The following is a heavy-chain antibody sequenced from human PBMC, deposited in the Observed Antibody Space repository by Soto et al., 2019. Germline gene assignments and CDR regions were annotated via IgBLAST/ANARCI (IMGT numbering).Heavy chain of an antibody. D-gene: IGHD3-10*01. J-gene: IGHJ6*03. CDR3: ARDTVDYYGSGKKGYMDV. Sequence: QVQLQESGPGLVKPSQTLSLTCTVSGGSISSGGYYWSWIRQHPGKGLEWIGYIYYSGSTYYNPSLKSRVTIAVDTSKNQFSLKLSSVTAADTAVYYCARDTVDYYGSGKKGYMDVWGKGTTVTVSS. CDR1: GGSISSGGYY. CDR2: IYYSGST. V-gene: IGHV4-31*03.